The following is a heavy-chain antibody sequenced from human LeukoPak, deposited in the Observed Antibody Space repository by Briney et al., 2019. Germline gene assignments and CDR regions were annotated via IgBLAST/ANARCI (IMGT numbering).Heavy chain of an antibody. D-gene: IGHD1-14*01. CDR2: ISEDGGDT. CDR1: GFTFDDYA. V-gene: IGHV3-43*02. J-gene: IGHJ4*02. Sequence: GGSLRLSCAASGFTFDDYAMHWVRQTPGKGLECVSLISEDGGDTWYADSVKGRFTISRDNSKNSLYLQMNSLRAEDNAFYYCAKDKTRGPGDYWGQGTLVTVSS. CDR3: AKDKTRGPGDY.